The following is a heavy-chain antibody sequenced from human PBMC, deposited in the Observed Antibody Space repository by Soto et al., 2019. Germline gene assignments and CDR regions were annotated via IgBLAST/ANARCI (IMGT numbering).Heavy chain of an antibody. D-gene: IGHD3-3*01. CDR2: IFSNDEK. V-gene: IGHV2-26*01. Sequence: QVTLKESGPVLVKPTETLTLTCTVSGFSLSNARMGVSWIRQPPGKALEWLAHIFSNDEKSYSPSLKSRLTISKDPSKSQVVLTMTNMDPVDTATYYCARSRFLEGLLPINWFDPGGQGTLVTVSS. CDR3: ARSRFLEGLLPINWFDP. J-gene: IGHJ5*02. CDR1: GFSLSNARMG.